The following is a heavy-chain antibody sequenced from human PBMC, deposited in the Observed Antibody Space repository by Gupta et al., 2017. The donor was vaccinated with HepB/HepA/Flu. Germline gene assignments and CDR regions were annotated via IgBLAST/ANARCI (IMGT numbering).Heavy chain of an antibody. CDR2: ISGSAGGGTST. CDR1: GFSLSNYA. D-gene: IGHD3-22*01. CDR3: AREKGGYYLDAFDI. Sequence: EVQLLESGGGLVQPGGSLRLSCTASGFSLSNYAMGWVRQAPGKGLGWVSSISGSAGGGTSTFYANSVKGRFTISRDDSKNTFYLQVNSLRAEDTALYYCAREKGGYYLDAFDIWGQGTMVTVSS. J-gene: IGHJ3*02. V-gene: IGHV3-23*01.